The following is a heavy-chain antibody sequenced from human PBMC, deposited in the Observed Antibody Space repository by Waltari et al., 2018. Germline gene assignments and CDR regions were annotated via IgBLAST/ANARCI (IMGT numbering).Heavy chain of an antibody. Sequence: QVQLVQSGSELQKPGASVKVSCKASGYTFTTYPINWVRHAPGQGLEWMGRINPKSGATTYPQKLQGRITMTRDTSIGTAYMELGSVTSDDTALYYCARHIDSIRSAWGQGTLVTVSS. V-gene: IGHV1-2*06. J-gene: IGHJ5*02. D-gene: IGHD2-21*01. CDR2: INPKSGAT. CDR1: GYTFTTYP. CDR3: ARHIDSIRSA.